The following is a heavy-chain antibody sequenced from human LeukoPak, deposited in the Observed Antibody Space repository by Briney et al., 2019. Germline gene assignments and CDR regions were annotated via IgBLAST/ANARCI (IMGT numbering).Heavy chain of an antibody. CDR1: GGSIRSYY. Sequence: SETLSLTCTVSGGSIRSYYWSWIRQPPGKGLECIGYIYYIGSTNYNPSLKSRVTISVDTSKNQFSLKLSSVTAADTAVYYCARCPLNRYYFDYWGQGTLVTVSS. CDR3: ARCPLNRYYFDY. CDR2: IYYIGST. D-gene: IGHD1-14*01. V-gene: IGHV4-59*08. J-gene: IGHJ4*02.